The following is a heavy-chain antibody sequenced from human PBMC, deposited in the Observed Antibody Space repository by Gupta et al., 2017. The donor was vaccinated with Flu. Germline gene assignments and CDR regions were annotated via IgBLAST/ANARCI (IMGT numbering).Heavy chain of an antibody. CDR1: GGSISSSSYY. Sequence: QLQLQESGPGLVKPSETLSLTCTVSGGSISSSSYYWGWIRQPPGKGLEWIGIIYYSGSTYYNPSLKSRVTISVDTSKNQFSLKLSSVTAADTAVYYCARQRGPYYYDSSGYCFDYWGQGTLVTVSS. D-gene: IGHD3-22*01. V-gene: IGHV4-39*01. CDR3: ARQRGPYYYDSSGYCFDY. J-gene: IGHJ4*02. CDR2: IYYSGST.